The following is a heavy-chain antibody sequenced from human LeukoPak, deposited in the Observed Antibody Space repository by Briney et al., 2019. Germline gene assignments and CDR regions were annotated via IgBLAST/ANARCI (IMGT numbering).Heavy chain of an antibody. CDR2: INEGGSEG. V-gene: IGHV3-7*03. J-gene: IGHJ4*02. Sequence: GGSLRLSCAASGFTFSSYEMNWVRQAPGKGLEWVANINEGGSEGYYVDSLKGRFTISRDNAKNSLYLQMNSLRAEDTAVYYCARAGFSTSRDFWGQGTLVTVSS. D-gene: IGHD2-2*01. CDR3: ARAGFSTSRDF. CDR1: GFTFSSYE.